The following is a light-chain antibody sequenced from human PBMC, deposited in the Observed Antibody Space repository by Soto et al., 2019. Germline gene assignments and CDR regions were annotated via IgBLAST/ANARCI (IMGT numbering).Light chain of an antibody. J-gene: IGKJ4*01. V-gene: IGKV1-6*01. CDR1: QGVRDD. CDR2: SAS. CDR3: LQENSYPLT. Sequence: IPMTQSPSSLSASVGDRVTITCRASQGVRDDVGWYQQKPGKAPKLLIYSASTLQNGVPSRFSGSGSGTDFTLTISGRQPEDFAAYYCLQENSYPLTFGGGTKVEIK.